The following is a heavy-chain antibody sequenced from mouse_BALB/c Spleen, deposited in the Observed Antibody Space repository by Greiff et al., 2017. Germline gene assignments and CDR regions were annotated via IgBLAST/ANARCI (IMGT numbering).Heavy chain of an antibody. J-gene: IGHJ2*01. CDR1: GFNIKDYY. Sequence: EVMLVESGAELVRSGASVKLSCTASGFNIKDYYMHWVKQRPEQGLEWIGWIDPENGDTEYAPKFQGKATMTADTSSNTAYLQLSSLTSEDTAVYYCKGYYGSSHDYWGQGTTLTVSS. D-gene: IGHD1-1*01. CDR2: IDPENGDT. V-gene: IGHV14-4*02. CDR3: KGYYGSSHDY.